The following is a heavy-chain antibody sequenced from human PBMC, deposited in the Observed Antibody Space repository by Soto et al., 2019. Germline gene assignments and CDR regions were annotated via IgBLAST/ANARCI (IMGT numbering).Heavy chain of an antibody. CDR3: AKDRGIIVKAGDAFDV. Sequence: GGSLRLACASSGFTLSMSAVNWVRQAPGKGLEWVSYISDSGDRTYYADSVKGRFTISRDRSKNTVSLQMDSLRAEDTAVYYCAKDRGIIVKAGDAFDVWGQGTKVTVSS. V-gene: IGHV3-23*01. D-gene: IGHD3-16*02. CDR1: GFTLSMSA. J-gene: IGHJ3*01. CDR2: ISDSGDRT.